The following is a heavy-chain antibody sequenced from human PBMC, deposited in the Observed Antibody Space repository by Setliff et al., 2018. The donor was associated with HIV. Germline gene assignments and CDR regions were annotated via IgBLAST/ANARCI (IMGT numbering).Heavy chain of an antibody. Sequence: SETLSLTCTVSGDSISSSYWSWIRQPPGKGLEWIGNVHYSGATNFNPSLKSRLTMSVDTAKNQMSLELSSVTATDTAVYHCARGVAATLAHSTYYYYYMDVWDKGTTVTVSS. CDR1: GDSISSSY. J-gene: IGHJ6*03. CDR3: ARGVAATLAHSTYYYYYMDV. V-gene: IGHV4-59*08. D-gene: IGHD3-16*01. CDR2: VHYSGAT.